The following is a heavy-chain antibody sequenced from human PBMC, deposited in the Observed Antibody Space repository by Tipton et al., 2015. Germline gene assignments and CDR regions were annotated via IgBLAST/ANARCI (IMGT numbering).Heavy chain of an antibody. CDR2: IYHSGTT. J-gene: IGHJ6*02. CDR1: GGSFYTYY. Sequence: TLSLTCSLSGGSFYTYYGTWIRQPPGQGLEWIGEIYHSGTTNYNPSLRGRFTISLRTSKNQLSLKVDSVTAADTAIYYCAGGGSPIIEMAYHHYGLDVWGQGTTVTVSS. D-gene: IGHD5-24*01. CDR3: AGGGSPIIEMAYHHYGLDV. V-gene: IGHV4-34*01.